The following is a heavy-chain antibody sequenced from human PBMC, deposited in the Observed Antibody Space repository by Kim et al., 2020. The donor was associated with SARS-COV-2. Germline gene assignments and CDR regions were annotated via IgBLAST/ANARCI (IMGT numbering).Heavy chain of an antibody. CDR1: GGTFSSYA. J-gene: IGHJ5*02. CDR2: IIPIFGTA. V-gene: IGHV1-69*13. Sequence: SVKVSCKASGGTFSSYAISWVRQAPGQGLEWMGGIIPIFGTANYAQKFQGRVTITADESTSTAYMELSSLRSEDTAVYYCARGGPHRKYCSSTSCWSWFDPWGQGTLVTVSS. CDR3: ARGGPHRKYCSSTSCWSWFDP. D-gene: IGHD2-2*01.